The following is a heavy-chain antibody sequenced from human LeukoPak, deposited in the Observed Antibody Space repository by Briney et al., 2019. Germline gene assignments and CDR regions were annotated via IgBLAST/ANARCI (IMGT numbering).Heavy chain of an antibody. CDR1: GFTFSSYE. J-gene: IGHJ3*02. Sequence: GGSLRLSCAASGFTFSSYEMNWVRQAPGKGLEWVSYISSSGSTIYYADSVKGRFTISRDNAKNSLYLQMNSLRAEDTAVYYCARDLSIAAQGGIWGQGTMVTVSS. D-gene: IGHD6-6*01. CDR2: ISSSGSTI. V-gene: IGHV3-48*03. CDR3: ARDLSIAAQGGI.